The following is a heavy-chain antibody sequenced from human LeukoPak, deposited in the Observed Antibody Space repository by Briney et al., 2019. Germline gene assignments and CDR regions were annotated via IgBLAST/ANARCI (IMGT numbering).Heavy chain of an antibody. CDR1: GDSFSGGYY. Sequence: SETLSLTCAVYGDSFSGGYYWGWLRQPPGKGLEWIGHIHHSGGTYYNPSLKSRVTISVDTSKNQFSLIVTSVTAADTAVYYCARQAPYYYDNTGYYLYWGQGILVTVSS. J-gene: IGHJ4*02. CDR2: IHHSGGT. CDR3: ARQAPYYYDNTGYYLY. D-gene: IGHD3-22*01. V-gene: IGHV4-38-2*01.